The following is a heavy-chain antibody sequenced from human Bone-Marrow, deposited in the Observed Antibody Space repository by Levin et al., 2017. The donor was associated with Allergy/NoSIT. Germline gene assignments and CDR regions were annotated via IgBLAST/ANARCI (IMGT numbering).Heavy chain of an antibody. D-gene: IGHD3-22*01. J-gene: IGHJ3*01. CDR1: GFAFSAAW. V-gene: IGHV3-15*07. CDR2: VKSRTDGETA. CDR3: ATASLVVVIQAFDL. Sequence: GGSLRLSCAASGFAFSAAWMHWVRQAPGKGLEWVGRVKSRTDGETADYAAPVKGRFTISRDDSKTTVYLQMNNVKTEDTAVYYCATASLVVVIQAFDLWGQGTMVTVSS.